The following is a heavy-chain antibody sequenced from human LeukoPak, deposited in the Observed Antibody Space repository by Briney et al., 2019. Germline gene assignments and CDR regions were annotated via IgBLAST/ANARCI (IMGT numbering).Heavy chain of an antibody. D-gene: IGHD3-10*01. CDR2: IYHSGST. J-gene: IGHJ5*02. CDR1: GYAISSGYY. Sequence: PSETLSLTCAVSGYAISSGYYWGWIRQPPGKGLEWIGSIYHSGSTYYNPSLKSRVTISVDTSKNQFSLKLSSVTAADTAVYYCARGVLLWFGESMVSNWFDPWGQGTLVTVSS. CDR3: ARGVLLWFGESMVSNWFDP. V-gene: IGHV4-38-2*01.